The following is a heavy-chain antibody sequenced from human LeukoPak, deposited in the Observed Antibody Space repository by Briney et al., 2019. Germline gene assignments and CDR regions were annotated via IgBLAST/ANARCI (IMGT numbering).Heavy chain of an antibody. CDR3: ARDRGMVRGVIKPYTFDY. CDR1: GYTFTSYD. CDR2: MNPNSGNT. J-gene: IGHJ4*02. D-gene: IGHD3-10*01. V-gene: IGHV1-8*01. Sequence: ASVKVSCKASGYTFTSYDINWVRQATGQGLEWMGWMNPNSGNTGYAQKFQGRVTMTRNTSINTAYMELSSLRSEDAAVYYCARDRGMVRGVIKPYTFDYWGQGTLVTVSS.